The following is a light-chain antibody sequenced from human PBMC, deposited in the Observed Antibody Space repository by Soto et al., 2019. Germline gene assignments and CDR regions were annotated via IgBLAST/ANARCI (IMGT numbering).Light chain of an antibody. CDR2: DTS. J-gene: IGKJ1*01. CDR3: QQYHNSPRT. CDR1: QSVGGSS. Sequence: ETLLTQSPGTLSLSPGERATLSCRASQSVGGSSLAWYQQRPGQAPRLLIYDTSNRATGIPDRFSGSGSGTDFTLTISRLEPEDFEVYYCQQYHNSPRTFGQGTKVDI. V-gene: IGKV3-20*01.